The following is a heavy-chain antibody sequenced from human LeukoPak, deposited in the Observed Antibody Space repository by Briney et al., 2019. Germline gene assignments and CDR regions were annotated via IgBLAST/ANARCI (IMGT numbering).Heavy chain of an antibody. J-gene: IGHJ4*02. D-gene: IGHD2-21*02. V-gene: IGHV1-69*05. CDR3: ARDPCGGDCPYDY. Sequence: SVKVSCKASGGTFSSYAISWVRQAPGQGLEWMRRIIPIFGTANYAQKFQGRVTITTDESTSTAYMELSSLRSEDTAVYYCARDPCGGDCPYDYWGQGTLVTASS. CDR1: GGTFSSYA. CDR2: IIPIFGTA.